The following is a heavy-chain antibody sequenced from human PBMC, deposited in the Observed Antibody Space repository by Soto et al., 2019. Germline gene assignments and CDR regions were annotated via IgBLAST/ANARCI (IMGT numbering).Heavy chain of an antibody. D-gene: IGHD6-19*01. CDR3: ARDHINGWKFDY. CDR1: VFTFSNYW. V-gene: IGHV3-7*01. J-gene: IGHJ4*02. CDR2: IKQDGSEN. Sequence: QPWWSLRLSCAASVFTFSNYWMSWFRQAPGKGLEWVANIKQDGSENYYVDSVKGRFTTSRDNTKNSFYLQMNSLRAEDTAVYYCARDHINGWKFDYWGRGTLVTVSS.